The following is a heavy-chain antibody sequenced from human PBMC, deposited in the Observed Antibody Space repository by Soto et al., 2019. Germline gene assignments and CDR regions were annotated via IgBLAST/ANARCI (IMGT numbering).Heavy chain of an antibody. V-gene: IGHV3-30*18. CDR3: AKEDYDGSLRLHSFDS. CDR1: GFTFSSYG. Sequence: PGGSLRLSGAASGFTFSSYGMHWVRQAPGKGLEWVAVKSYDGSNKYYADSVKGRFTISRDNSKNTLYLQMNSLRAEDTAVYYCAKEDYDGSLRLHSFDSWGQGTLVTSPQ. CDR2: KSYDGSNK. J-gene: IGHJ4*02. D-gene: IGHD3-22*01.